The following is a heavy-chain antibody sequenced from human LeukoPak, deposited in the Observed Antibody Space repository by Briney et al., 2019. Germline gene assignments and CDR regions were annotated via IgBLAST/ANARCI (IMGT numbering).Heavy chain of an antibody. CDR3: ARHEKYCGGDCYSRWYFDL. CDR2: IYYSGST. V-gene: IGHV4-59*08. CDR1: GGSISSYY. J-gene: IGHJ2*01. D-gene: IGHD2-21*02. Sequence: NPSETLSLTCTVSGGSISSYYWSWIRQPPGKGPEWIGYIYYSGSTNYNPSLKSRVTISVDTSKNQFSLKLSSVTAADTAVYYCARHEKYCGGDCYSRWYFDLWGRGTLVTVSS.